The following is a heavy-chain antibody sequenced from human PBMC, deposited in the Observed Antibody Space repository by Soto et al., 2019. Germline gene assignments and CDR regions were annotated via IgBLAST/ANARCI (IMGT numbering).Heavy chain of an antibody. J-gene: IGHJ5*02. Sequence: SVKVSCKASGGTFSSYAISWVRQAPGQGLEWMGGIIPIFGTANYAQKFQGRVTITADESTSTAYMELSSLRSEDTAVYYCARNRGSSGWFTPENWFDPWGQGTLVTGSS. V-gene: IGHV1-69*13. CDR3: ARNRGSSGWFTPENWFDP. CDR1: GGTFSSYA. D-gene: IGHD6-19*01. CDR2: IIPIFGTA.